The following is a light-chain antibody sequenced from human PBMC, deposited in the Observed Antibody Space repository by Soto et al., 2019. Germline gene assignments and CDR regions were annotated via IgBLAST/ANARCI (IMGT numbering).Light chain of an antibody. CDR2: GAS. Sequence: PGERATLSCRASQSVSSTYLAWYQQKPGQAPRLLIYGASSRATGIPDRFSGSGSGTDFTLTISRLEPEDFAVYYCQQYGSSSPITFGQGTRLEIK. CDR1: QSVSSTY. J-gene: IGKJ5*01. V-gene: IGKV3-20*01. CDR3: QQYGSSSPIT.